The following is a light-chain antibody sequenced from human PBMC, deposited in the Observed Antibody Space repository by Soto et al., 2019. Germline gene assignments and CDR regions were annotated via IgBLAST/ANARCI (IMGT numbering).Light chain of an antibody. CDR3: QQYNDWPPT. CDR2: GAS. J-gene: IGKJ5*01. CDR1: QSISSN. V-gene: IGKV3-15*01. Sequence: EIVMTQSPATLSVSPGGGATLSCRASQSISSNLAWYQQKPGQAPRLLIYGASTRATGIPARFSGSGSGTEFTLTISSLQSEDFAVYDCQQYNDWPPTFGQGTRLEIK.